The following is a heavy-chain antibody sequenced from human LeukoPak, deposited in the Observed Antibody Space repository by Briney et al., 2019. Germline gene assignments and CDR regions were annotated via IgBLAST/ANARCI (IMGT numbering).Heavy chain of an antibody. CDR3: ARNVRLGSGELSFAPFKNWFDP. V-gene: IGHV4-39*01. J-gene: IGHJ5*02. D-gene: IGHD3-16*02. CDR2: IYYSGIT. CDR1: GASINSSDRY. Sequence: SETLSLTCTVSGASINSSDRYWGWIRQPPGKGLEWIGSIYYSGITYHNPSLKSRVTISVDTSNNQFSLQLSSVTPEDTAVYYCARNVRLGSGELSFAPFKNWFDPWGQGTLVTVSS.